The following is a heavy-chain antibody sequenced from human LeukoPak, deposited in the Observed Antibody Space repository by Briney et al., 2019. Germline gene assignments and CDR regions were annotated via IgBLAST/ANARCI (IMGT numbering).Heavy chain of an antibody. Sequence: KASETLSLTCAVYVVSFSGYYWTWIRQPPGEGLEWIGEINHSGTTNYNSSLKSRVTISVDTSKNQFSLKLTSVTAADTAVYYCARARGTEAIDYWGQGTLVTVSS. CDR1: VVSFSGYY. CDR2: INHSGTT. CDR3: ARARGTEAIDY. D-gene: IGHD6-25*01. J-gene: IGHJ4*02. V-gene: IGHV4-34*01.